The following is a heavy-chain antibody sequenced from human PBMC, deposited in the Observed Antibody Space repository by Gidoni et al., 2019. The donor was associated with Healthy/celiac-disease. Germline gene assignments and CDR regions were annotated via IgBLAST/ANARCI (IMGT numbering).Heavy chain of an antibody. J-gene: IGHJ6*02. V-gene: IGHV1-8*02. Sequence: VQLGQAGAEVKKPGASVKVACKAAGNTLTSYENNGVRQATGQGLEWMGWMNPNSGNTGYAQKFQGRVTMTRITSISTAYMDLSSLRSEDTAVYYCARIVMVRGVIDVSYYYYYGMDVWGQVTTVTVSS. CDR2: MNPNSGNT. CDR1: GNTLTSYE. CDR3: ARIVMVRGVIDVSYYYYYGMDV. D-gene: IGHD3-10*01.